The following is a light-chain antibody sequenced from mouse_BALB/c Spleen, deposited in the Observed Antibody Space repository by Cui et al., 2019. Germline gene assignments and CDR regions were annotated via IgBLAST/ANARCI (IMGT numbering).Light chain of an antibody. CDR3: KQSYNHMYT. CDR1: QSMLNSRTRMTY. V-gene: IGKV8-21*01. Sequence: DIVMSQSPSSLVVSAGEKVTTSCKYSQSMLNSRTRMTYLAWYQQKPGQSPKLLIYWASTRASGVPVRFTGSGSGTYFTLTISSMQAEDLAVYYCKQSYNHMYTFGGGTKLEIK. CDR2: WAS. J-gene: IGKJ2*01.